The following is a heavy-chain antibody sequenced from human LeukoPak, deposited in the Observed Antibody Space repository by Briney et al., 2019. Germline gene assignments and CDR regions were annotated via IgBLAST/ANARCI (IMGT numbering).Heavy chain of an antibody. D-gene: IGHD2-21*01. Sequence: PSETLSLTCTVSGGSITSSSYYWGWIRQPPGKGLQWIGSFYYSGSTYYNPSLKSRVTIYVDTSKNQFSLKLSSVTAADTAVYYCVRSMAQDVDAFDIWGQGTMVTVSS. CDR2: FYYSGST. V-gene: IGHV4-39*01. J-gene: IGHJ3*02. CDR1: GGSITSSSYY. CDR3: VRSMAQDVDAFDI.